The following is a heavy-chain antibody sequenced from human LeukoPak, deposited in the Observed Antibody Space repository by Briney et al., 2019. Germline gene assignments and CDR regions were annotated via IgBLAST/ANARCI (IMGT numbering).Heavy chain of an antibody. CDR3: ARQSVDYGDPFDY. D-gene: IGHD4-17*01. V-gene: IGHV3-53*01. J-gene: IGHJ4*02. CDR1: GFTVSSNY. Sequence: PGGSLRLSCAASGFTVSSNYMSWVRQAPGKGLEWVSVIYSGGSTYYADSVKGRFTISRDNSKNTLYLQMSSLRAEDTAVYYCARQSVDYGDPFDYWGQGTLVTVSS. CDR2: IYSGGST.